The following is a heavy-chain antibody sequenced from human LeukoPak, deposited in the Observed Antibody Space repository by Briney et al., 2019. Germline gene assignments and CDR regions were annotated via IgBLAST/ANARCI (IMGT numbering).Heavy chain of an antibody. J-gene: IGHJ5*02. D-gene: IGHD2-15*01. Sequence: PGGSLRLSCAASGFTFSSYWTHWVRQAPGKGLVWVSRINSDGSSTSYADSVKGRFTISRDNAKNTLYLQMNSLRAEDTAVYYCARDRCSGGSCYTNWFDPWGQGTLVTVSS. CDR1: GFTFSSYW. CDR3: ARDRCSGGSCYTNWFDP. CDR2: INSDGSST. V-gene: IGHV3-74*01.